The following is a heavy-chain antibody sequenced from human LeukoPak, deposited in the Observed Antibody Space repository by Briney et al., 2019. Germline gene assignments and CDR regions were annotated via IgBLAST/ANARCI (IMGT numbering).Heavy chain of an antibody. V-gene: IGHV3-15*01. CDR2: IKSKTDGGTT. D-gene: IGHD2-2*01. Sequence: GGSLRLSCAPSRFTFRNSWMSWVRQAPGKGLEWVGRIKSKTDGGTTDYAAPVKGRFTISRDDSKNTLFLQMNSLETEDTAVYYCTTFILVLPAANDYWGQGTLVTVSS. CDR1: RFTFRNSW. CDR3: TTFILVLPAANDY. J-gene: IGHJ4*02.